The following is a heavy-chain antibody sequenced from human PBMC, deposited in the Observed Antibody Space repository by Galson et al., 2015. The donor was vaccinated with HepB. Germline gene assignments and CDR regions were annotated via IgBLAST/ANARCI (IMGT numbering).Heavy chain of an antibody. CDR1: GYTFSNYG. D-gene: IGHD3-10*01. Sequence: SVKVSCKASGYTFSNYGVTWVRQVPGQGLEWMGWISAKEGKTNYAQKFQDRVTMSADTSTSTAYMELTSLRSDDTAVYYCARGAHLTSLNWFDPWGQGTLVTVSS. J-gene: IGHJ5*02. CDR3: ARGAHLTSLNWFDP. CDR2: ISAKEGKT. V-gene: IGHV1-18*01.